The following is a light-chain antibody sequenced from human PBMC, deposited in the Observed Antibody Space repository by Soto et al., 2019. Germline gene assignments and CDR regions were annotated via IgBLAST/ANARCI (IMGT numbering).Light chain of an antibody. Sequence: AIRMTQSPSSFSASTGDRVTITCRASQGISSYLAWYQQKPGKAPKLLIYAASTLQSGVPSRFSGSGSGTDLPLTISCLQSEDFATYYCQQYYSYLRTFGQGTKVEIK. CDR3: QQYYSYLRT. CDR1: QGISSY. J-gene: IGKJ1*01. CDR2: AAS. V-gene: IGKV1-8*01.